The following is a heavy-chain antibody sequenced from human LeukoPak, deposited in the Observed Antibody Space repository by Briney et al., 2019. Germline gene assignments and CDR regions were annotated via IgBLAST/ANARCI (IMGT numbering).Heavy chain of an antibody. CDR1: GFTFSNYA. V-gene: IGHV3-23*01. D-gene: IGHD3-10*01. J-gene: IGHJ4*02. CDR3: GFGGSRSPFDY. Sequence: GGSLRLSCAASGFTFSNYAMSWVRQAPGKGLEWVSTISGPGGGTYYADSVKGRFTISRDNSKNTLYLQMNSLRVDDAAVYYCGFGGSRSPFDYWGQGTLVTVSS. CDR2: ISGPGGGT.